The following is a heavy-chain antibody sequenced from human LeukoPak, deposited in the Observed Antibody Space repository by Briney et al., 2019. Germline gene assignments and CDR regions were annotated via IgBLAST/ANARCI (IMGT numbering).Heavy chain of an antibody. J-gene: IGHJ3*02. CDR2: INPSSGGT. D-gene: IGHD3-22*01. CDR1: GYTFTGYY. CDR3: ARDQGARMIVVPAFDI. V-gene: IGHV1-2*02. Sequence: ASVKVSCKASGYTFTGYYMHWVRQAPGQGLEWMGWINPSSGGTNYAQKFQGRVTMTRDTSISTAYMELSRLRSDDTAVYYCARDQGARMIVVPAFDIWGQGTMVTVSS.